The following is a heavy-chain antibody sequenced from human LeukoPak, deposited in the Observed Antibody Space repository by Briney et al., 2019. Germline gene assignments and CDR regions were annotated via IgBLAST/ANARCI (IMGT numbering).Heavy chain of an antibody. D-gene: IGHD5-18*01. Sequence: SVKVSCKASGGTFSSYAISWVRQAPAQGLEWMGGIIPIFGTANYAQKFQGRVTITTDESTSTAYMELSSLRSEDTAVYYCARTRGYSYGSADWGQGTLVTVSS. J-gene: IGHJ4*02. CDR2: IIPIFGTA. CDR3: ARTRGYSYGSAD. V-gene: IGHV1-69*05. CDR1: GGTFSSYA.